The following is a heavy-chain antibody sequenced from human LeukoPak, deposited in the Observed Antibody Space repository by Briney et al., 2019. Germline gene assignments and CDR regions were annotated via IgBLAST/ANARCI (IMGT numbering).Heavy chain of an antibody. CDR3: AAWGATYYYDSSGYYY. CDR1: GYSFTSYW. J-gene: IGHJ4*02. CDR2: IYPGDSDT. D-gene: IGHD3-22*01. Sequence: GESLKISCKGSGYSFTSYWIGWVRQMPGKGLEWMGIIYPGDSDTRYSPSFQGQVTIPADKSISTAYLQWSSLKASDTAMYYCAAWGATYYYDSSGYYYWGQGTLVTVSS. V-gene: IGHV5-51*01.